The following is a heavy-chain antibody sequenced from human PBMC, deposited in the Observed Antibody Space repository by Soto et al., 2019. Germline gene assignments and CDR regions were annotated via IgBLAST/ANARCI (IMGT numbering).Heavy chain of an antibody. J-gene: IGHJ4*02. Sequence: GGSLRLSCAASGFTFSNAWMNWVRQAPGKGLEWVGRIKSKTDGGTTDYAAPVKGRFTISRDDSKNTLYLQMNSLKTEDTAVYYCTTDRGGYCSSTSCVPFDYWGQGTLVTVSS. CDR2: IKSKTDGGTT. D-gene: IGHD2-2*01. CDR1: GFTFSNAW. CDR3: TTDRGGYCSSTSCVPFDY. V-gene: IGHV3-15*07.